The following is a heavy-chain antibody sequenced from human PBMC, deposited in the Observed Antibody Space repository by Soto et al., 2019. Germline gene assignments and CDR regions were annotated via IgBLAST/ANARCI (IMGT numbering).Heavy chain of an antibody. CDR2: IWYDGSNK. D-gene: IGHD5-12*01. Sequence: GGSLRLSCAASGFTFSSYGMHWVRQAPGKGLEWVAVIWYDGSNKYYADSVKGRFTISRDNSKNTLYLQMNSLRAEDTAVYYCARDLTKMATIGAFDIWGQGTMVTVSS. CDR1: GFTFSSYG. J-gene: IGHJ3*02. CDR3: ARDLTKMATIGAFDI. V-gene: IGHV3-33*01.